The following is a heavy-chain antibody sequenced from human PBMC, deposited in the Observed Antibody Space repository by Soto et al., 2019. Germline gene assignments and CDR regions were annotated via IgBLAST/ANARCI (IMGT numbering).Heavy chain of an antibody. CDR1: GFTFSSYA. J-gene: IGHJ6*02. Sequence: PGGSLRLSCAASGFTFSSYAMSWVRQAPGKGLEWVSTITSDGRTYYADSVKGRFTISRDNSKNTVYLQMNRLRAEDTAVYYCAKGSTYSAMGEYYYYGMDVWGHGTTVTVSS. CDR3: AKGSTYSAMGEYYYYGMDV. D-gene: IGHD5-18*01. CDR2: ITSDGRT. V-gene: IGHV3-23*01.